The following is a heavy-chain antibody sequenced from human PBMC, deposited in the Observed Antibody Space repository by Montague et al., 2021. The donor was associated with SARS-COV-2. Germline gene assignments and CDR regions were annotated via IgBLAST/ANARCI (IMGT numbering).Heavy chain of an antibody. D-gene: IGHD2-2*01. Sequence: TLSLTCTVYGGSINSGSYYWSWIRQPAGQELNWIGRIYTSRSNNYNPSLKSRVTISVDKSKNQFYLKLTSATAADTSVYYCAGGPAATYYSGMDVWGQGTTVTVSS. CDR2: IYTSRSN. V-gene: IGHV4-61*02. CDR3: AGGPAATYYSGMDV. CDR1: GGSINSGSYY. J-gene: IGHJ6*02.